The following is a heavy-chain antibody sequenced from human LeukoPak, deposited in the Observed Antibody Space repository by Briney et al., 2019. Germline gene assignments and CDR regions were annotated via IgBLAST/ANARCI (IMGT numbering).Heavy chain of an antibody. V-gene: IGHV1-2*02. CDR3: VREARATADT. D-gene: IGHD1-26*01. J-gene: IGHJ5*02. Sequence: GASVKVFCKASGYTFTAYYMHWVRQAPGQGLEWMGWINCGSGDTNYAQKFQGRVTVTRDTSITTTYMEVTNLNSDDTALYYCVREARATADTWGQGTQVTVSS. CDR2: INCGSGDT. CDR1: GYTFTAYY.